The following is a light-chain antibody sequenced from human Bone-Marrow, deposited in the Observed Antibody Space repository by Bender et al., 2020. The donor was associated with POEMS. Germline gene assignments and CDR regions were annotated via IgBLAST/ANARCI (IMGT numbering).Light chain of an antibody. J-gene: IGLJ3*02. V-gene: IGLV2-8*01. CDR3: QSYDNSLGGWV. Sequence: QSALTQPPSASGSPGQSVTISCTGTSSDVGGYNYVSWYQQHSGKAPKLMIYEVSKRPSGVPDRFSGSKSGTSASLAITGLQAEDEGDYYCQSYDNSLGGWVFGGGTKLTVL. CDR2: EVS. CDR1: SSDVGGYNY.